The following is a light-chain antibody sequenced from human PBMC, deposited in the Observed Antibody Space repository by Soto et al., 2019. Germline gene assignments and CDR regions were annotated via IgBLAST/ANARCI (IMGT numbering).Light chain of an antibody. V-gene: IGKV1-5*03. Sequence: DIQMTQSPSTLSASVGDRVTITCRASQSINSWLAWYQQKPGKAPKLLIYKASSLESGVPSRFSGSGSGTEFTLTISSLQPDVFATYYCQQCNSLWTFGEGTKVEIK. CDR1: QSINSW. CDR2: KAS. CDR3: QQCNSLWT. J-gene: IGKJ1*01.